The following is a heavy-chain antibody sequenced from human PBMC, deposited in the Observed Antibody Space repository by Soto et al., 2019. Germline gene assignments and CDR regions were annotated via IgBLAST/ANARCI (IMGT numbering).Heavy chain of an antibody. V-gene: IGHV4-34*01. Sequence: QVQLQQWGAGLLKPSETLSLTCAVNGGSFTGYYWSWVRQPPGKGLEWIGEIKDGGSTNYSPSLRSRVTISADTSKKQFSLMVTSVTAADTAVYYCARGQEGVVATHWDQGTLVTVSS. CDR2: IKDGGST. CDR1: GGSFTGYY. J-gene: IGHJ4*02. D-gene: IGHD2-15*01. CDR3: ARGQEGVVATH.